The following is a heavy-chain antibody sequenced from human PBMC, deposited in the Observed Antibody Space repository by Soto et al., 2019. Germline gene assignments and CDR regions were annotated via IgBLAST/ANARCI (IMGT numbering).Heavy chain of an antibody. CDR1: GYTFTSYG. J-gene: IGHJ6*02. Sequence: ASVKVSCKASGYTFTSYGINWVRQATGQGLEWMGWMNPNSGNTGYAQKFQGRVTMTRNTSISTAYMELSSLRSEDTAVYYCARYSYGYPYYYYGMDVWGQGTTVTVSS. CDR2: MNPNSGNT. V-gene: IGHV1-8*02. D-gene: IGHD5-18*01. CDR3: ARYSYGYPYYYYGMDV.